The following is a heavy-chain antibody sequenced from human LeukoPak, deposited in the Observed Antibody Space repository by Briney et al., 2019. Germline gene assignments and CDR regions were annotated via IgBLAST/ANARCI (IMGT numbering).Heavy chain of an antibody. J-gene: IGHJ3*02. CDR1: GYTFTGYY. Sequence: GSVKVSCKASGYTFTGYYMHWVRQAPGQGLEWMGWINPNSGGTNYAQKFQGRVTMTRNTSISTAYMELSSLRSEDTAVYYCALRVAVAELVDIWGQGTMVTVSS. CDR3: ALRVAVAELVDI. CDR2: INPNSGGT. V-gene: IGHV1-2*02. D-gene: IGHD6-19*01.